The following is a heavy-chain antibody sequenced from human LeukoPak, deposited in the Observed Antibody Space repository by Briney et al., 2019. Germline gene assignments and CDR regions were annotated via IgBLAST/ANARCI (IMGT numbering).Heavy chain of an antibody. J-gene: IGHJ4*02. CDR3: ARAEHYDFLSSFDY. CDR1: GYTFTSYG. V-gene: IGHV1-18*01. CDR2: ISAYNGNT. Sequence: ASVKVSCKASGYTFTSYGISWVRQAPGQGLEWMGWISAYNGNTNYAQKLQGRVTMTTDTSTSTAYMELRSLRSDDTAVYYCARAEHYDFLSSFDYWGQGTLVTVSS. D-gene: IGHD3-3*01.